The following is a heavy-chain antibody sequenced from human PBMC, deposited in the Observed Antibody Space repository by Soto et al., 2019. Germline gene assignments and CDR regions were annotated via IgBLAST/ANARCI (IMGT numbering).Heavy chain of an antibody. CDR3: ARLDCSGGSCLPYYYYYYYMDV. J-gene: IGHJ6*03. CDR2: IYYSGST. Sequence: SETLSLTCTVSGDSISSSSYYWGWIRQPPGKGLEWIGSIYYSGSTYYNPSLKSRVTISVDTSKNQFSLKLSSVTAADTAVYYCARLDCSGGSCLPYYYYYYYMDVWGKGTTVTVSS. V-gene: IGHV4-39*01. D-gene: IGHD2-15*01. CDR1: GDSISSSSYY.